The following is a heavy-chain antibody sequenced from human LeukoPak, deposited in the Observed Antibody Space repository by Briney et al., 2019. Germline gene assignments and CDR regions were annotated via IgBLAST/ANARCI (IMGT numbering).Heavy chain of an antibody. D-gene: IGHD2-2*01. CDR2: IYYSGST. J-gene: IGHJ4*02. Sequence: SETLSLTCTVSGGSISIRSYYWGWIRQPPGKGLEWIGSIYYSGSTYYNPSLKSRVTISVDTSKNQFSLKLSSVTAADTAVYYCASGGSWGCSSTSCYVFDYWGQGTLVTVSS. CDR3: ASGGSWGCSSTSCYVFDY. CDR1: GGSISIRSYY. V-gene: IGHV4-39*07.